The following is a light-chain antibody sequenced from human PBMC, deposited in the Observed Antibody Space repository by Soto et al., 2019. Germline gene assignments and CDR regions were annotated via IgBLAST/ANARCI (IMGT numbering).Light chain of an antibody. CDR1: QSVSSTY. J-gene: IGKJ3*01. CDR2: GAS. Sequence: ESVLTQSPGTLSLSPGERATLSCRASQSVSSTYLAWYQQKPGQAPRLLIYGASSRATGIPDRVSGSGSGTDFTLTISRLEPEDFAVYYCQQYGSSPFTFGPGTKVDIK. CDR3: QQYGSSPFT. V-gene: IGKV3-20*01.